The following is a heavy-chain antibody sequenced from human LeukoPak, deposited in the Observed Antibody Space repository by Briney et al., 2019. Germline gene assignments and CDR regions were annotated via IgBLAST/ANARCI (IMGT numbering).Heavy chain of an antibody. CDR1: GFTFSSYA. CDR2: ISGSGGST. J-gene: IGHJ6*04. CDR3: AKDGGLEHPYGMDV. V-gene: IGHV3-23*01. Sequence: PGGSLRLSCAASGFTFSSYAMSWVRQAPGKGLEWVSAISGSGGSTYYADSVKGRFTISRDNYKNTLYLQMNSLRAEDTAVYYCAKDGGLEHPYGMDVWGKGTTVTVSS. D-gene: IGHD3-16*01.